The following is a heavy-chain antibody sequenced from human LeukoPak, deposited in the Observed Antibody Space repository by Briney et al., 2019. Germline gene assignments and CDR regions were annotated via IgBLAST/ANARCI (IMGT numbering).Heavy chain of an antibody. Sequence: SETLSLTCTVSGYSISSGYYWGWIRQPPGKGLEWTGSIYHSGSTYYNPSLKSRVTISVDTSKNQFSLKLSSVTAADTAVYYCARGESGEMPNYWGQGTLVTVSS. CDR1: GYSISSGYY. CDR3: ARGESGEMPNY. D-gene: IGHD5-24*01. CDR2: IYHSGST. V-gene: IGHV4-38-2*02. J-gene: IGHJ4*02.